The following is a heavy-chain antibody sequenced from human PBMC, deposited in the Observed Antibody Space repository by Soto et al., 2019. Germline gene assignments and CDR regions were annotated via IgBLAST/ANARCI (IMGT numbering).Heavy chain of an antibody. Sequence: GGSLRLSCAASGFTFSSYAMSWVRQAPGKGLEWVSAISGSGGSTYYADSVKGRFTISRDNYKNTLYLQMNSLRAEDTAVYYCAKEIGWGINMIPGAFDFWGQWTMVTVSS. CDR1: GFTFSSYA. D-gene: IGHD3-22*01. CDR2: ISGSGGST. J-gene: IGHJ3*01. V-gene: IGHV3-23*01. CDR3: AKEIGWGINMIPGAFDF.